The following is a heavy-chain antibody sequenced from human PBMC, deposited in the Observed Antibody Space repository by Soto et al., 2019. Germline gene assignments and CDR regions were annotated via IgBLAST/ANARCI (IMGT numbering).Heavy chain of an antibody. CDR3: AKDRYSGTYPTDFDY. CDR2: ISYDGGNE. Sequence: QVQLVQSGGGVVQPGRSLRLSCAGSGFTFSSYGIHWVRQAPGKGLEWVALISYDGGNEKYTESVKNRFTISRDDSHNVSYLQMSSLRPEDTAMYYCAKDRYSGTYPTDFDYWGQGGLVTVSS. CDR1: GFTFSSYG. D-gene: IGHD1-26*01. J-gene: IGHJ4*02. V-gene: IGHV3-30*18.